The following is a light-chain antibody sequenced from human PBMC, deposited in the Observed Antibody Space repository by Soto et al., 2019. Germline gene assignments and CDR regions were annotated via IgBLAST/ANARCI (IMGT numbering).Light chain of an antibody. CDR2: DVT. J-gene: IGLJ2*01. CDR1: SSDVGGYNY. CDR3: CSYAGGSMLI. V-gene: IGLV2-11*01. Sequence: QSALTQPRSVAGSPGQSVTISFTGTSSDVGGYNYVTWYQQHPGKVPKLMIFDVTKRPSGVADRFSGSKSGNTASLTISGLQSEDEGEYHFCSYAGGSMLIVGGGSKLTVL.